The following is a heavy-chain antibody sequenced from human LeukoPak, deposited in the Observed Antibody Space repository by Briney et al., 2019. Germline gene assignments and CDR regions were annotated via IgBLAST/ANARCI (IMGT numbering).Heavy chain of an antibody. D-gene: IGHD3-3*01. V-gene: IGHV4-34*01. Sequence: SETLSLTCAVYGGSFSGYYRSWIRQPPGKGLEWIGEINHSGSTNYNPSLKSRVTISVDTSKNQFSLKLSSVTAADTAVYYCARGLETYYDFWSGYDRGRYFDYWGQGTLVTVSS. CDR1: GGSFSGYY. J-gene: IGHJ4*02. CDR2: INHSGST. CDR3: ARGLETYYDFWSGYDRGRYFDY.